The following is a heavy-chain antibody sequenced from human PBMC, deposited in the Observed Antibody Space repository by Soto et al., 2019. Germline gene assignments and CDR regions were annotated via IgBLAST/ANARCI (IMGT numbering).Heavy chain of an antibody. V-gene: IGHV4-39*01. CDR3: ARLKLSHYIVATIGQPYDAFAI. CDR1: GGSISSSSYY. CDR2: IYYSGST. J-gene: IGHJ3*02. Sequence: QLQLQESGPGLVKPSETLSLTCTVSGGSISSSSYYWGWIRQPPGKGLEWIGSIYYSGSTYYNPSLKSRVTISVYTSKNQFSLKLSSVTAADTALYYCARLKLSHYIVATIGQPYDAFAILVQWTMVTVSS. D-gene: IGHD5-12*01.